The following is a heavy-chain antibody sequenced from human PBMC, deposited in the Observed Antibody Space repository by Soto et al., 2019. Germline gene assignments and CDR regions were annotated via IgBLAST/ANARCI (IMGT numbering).Heavy chain of an antibody. V-gene: IGHV3-9*01. CDR2: INWNSGSI. J-gene: IGHJ1*01. CDR1: GFTFDDYA. CDR3: VKDESINWYSGHFRH. D-gene: IGHD6-13*01. Sequence: GGSLRLSCAASGFTFDDYAMHWVRQVPGKGLEWVSGINWNSGSIGYADSVKGRFAISRDNAKNSLHLPMNSLRAEDTAFYYCVKDESINWYSGHFRHWGQGTLVTVSA.